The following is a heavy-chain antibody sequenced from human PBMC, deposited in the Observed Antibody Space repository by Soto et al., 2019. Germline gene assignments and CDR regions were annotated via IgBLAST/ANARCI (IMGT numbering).Heavy chain of an antibody. CDR1: VCTFSGSA. CDR3: TRHLGYDFWSGYSFEH. J-gene: IGHJ4*02. V-gene: IGHV3-73*01. CDR2: IRSKANSYAT. Sequence: VGSLRLSCASSVCTFSGSAMHCVRQASGEWLEWVGRIRSKANSYATAYAASVKGRFTISRDDSKNTAYLKMNSLKTEDTAVYYCTRHLGYDFWSGYSFEHWGQGTLVMVS. D-gene: IGHD3-3*01.